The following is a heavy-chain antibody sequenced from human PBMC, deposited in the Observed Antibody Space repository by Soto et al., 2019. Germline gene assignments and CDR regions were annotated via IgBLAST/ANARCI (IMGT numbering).Heavy chain of an antibody. CDR3: ARAYCGGGSCYAGEDFDY. CDR2: IKPSGGTT. CDR1: GYTFTSYY. D-gene: IGHD2-15*01. J-gene: IGHJ4*02. Sequence: QVQLVQSGAEVKKPWASVKVSCKTSGYTFTSYYVNWVRQAPGHGLEWVGRIKPSGGTTNYAQKLQGRVTMTSDKSTSTVYMELSSLRSEATAVYYCARAYCGGGSCYAGEDFDYWGQGTLVSVSS. V-gene: IGHV1-46*01.